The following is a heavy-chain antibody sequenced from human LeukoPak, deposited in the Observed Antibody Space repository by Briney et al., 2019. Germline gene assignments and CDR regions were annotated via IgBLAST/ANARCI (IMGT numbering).Heavy chain of an antibody. CDR2: ISYDGSNK. V-gene: IGHV3-30*18. CDR3: AKDERNWNDVYAFDI. Sequence: PGGSLRLSCAASGFTFSSYGMHWVRQAPGKGLEWVAVISYDGSNKYYADSVKGRFTISRDNSKNTLYLQMNSLRAEDTAVYYCAKDERNWNDVYAFDIWGQGTMVTVSS. D-gene: IGHD1-1*01. J-gene: IGHJ3*02. CDR1: GFTFSSYG.